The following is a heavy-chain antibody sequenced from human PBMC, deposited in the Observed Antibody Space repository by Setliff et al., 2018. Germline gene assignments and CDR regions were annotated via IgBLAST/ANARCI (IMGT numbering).Heavy chain of an antibody. CDR1: GFTFRNFG. J-gene: IGHJ2*01. CDR2: ISGASSTI. V-gene: IGHV3-48*04. CDR3: ARDLGEPYWYFDL. Sequence: GGSLRLSCVVSGFTFRNFGMTWVRQAPGKGLEWLAKISGASSTIYYADSVKGRFTISRDNAKNTLYLQMNSLRTEDTAVYYCARDLGEPYWYFDLWGRGTLVTVSS. D-gene: IGHD2-21*01.